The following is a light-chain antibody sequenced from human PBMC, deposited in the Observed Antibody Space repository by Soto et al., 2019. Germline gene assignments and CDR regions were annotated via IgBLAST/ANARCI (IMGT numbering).Light chain of an antibody. CDR1: QGISSY. V-gene: IGKV1-9*01. CDR2: SSS. Sequence: IQLTQSPSSLSASVGDRVTITCRASQGISSYLAWYQQKPGKAPKLLIYSSSTFQSGVPSRFSGSGSVTDFTLTISSLQPEDFATYYCQPLNSYPITFGQGTRMEIK. J-gene: IGKJ5*01. CDR3: QPLNSYPIT.